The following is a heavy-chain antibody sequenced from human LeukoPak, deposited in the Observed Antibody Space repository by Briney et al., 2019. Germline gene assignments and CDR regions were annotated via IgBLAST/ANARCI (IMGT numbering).Heavy chain of an antibody. V-gene: IGHV5-51*01. Sequence: GESLKISCKGSGYSFTSYWIGWVRQMPGKGLEWMGIIYPGDSDTRYSPSFQGQVTISADKSISTAYLQWSSLKASDTAMYYCARRDSSGWYDFYYFDYWGQGTLVTVSS. J-gene: IGHJ4*02. CDR3: ARRDSSGWYDFYYFDY. CDR1: GYSFTSYW. CDR2: IYPGDSDT. D-gene: IGHD6-19*01.